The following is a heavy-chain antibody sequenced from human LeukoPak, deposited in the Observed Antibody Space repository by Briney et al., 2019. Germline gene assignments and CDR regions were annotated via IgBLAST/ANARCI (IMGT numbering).Heavy chain of an antibody. J-gene: IGHJ6*02. Sequence: SETLSLTCAVSGGSISSSNWWSWVRQPPGEGLEWIGEIYHSGSTNYNPSLKSRFIISVDKSKNQFSLKLSSVTAADTAVYYCARDRWELLPYYGMDVWGQGTTVTVSS. CDR3: ARDRWELLPYYGMDV. CDR2: IYHSGST. CDR1: GGSISSSNW. D-gene: IGHD1-26*01. V-gene: IGHV4-4*02.